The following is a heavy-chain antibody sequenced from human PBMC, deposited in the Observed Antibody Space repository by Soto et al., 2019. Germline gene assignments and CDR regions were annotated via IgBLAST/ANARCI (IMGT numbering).Heavy chain of an antibody. CDR2: ISYSGST. CDR1: GGSISIYY. D-gene: IGHD3-10*01. CDR3: ARRYGSAFDI. V-gene: IGHV4-59*01. J-gene: IGHJ3*02. Sequence: PSETLSLTCTVSGGSISIYYWSWIRQPPGKGLEWIGYISYSGSTNYNSSLKSRVTISVDTSKNQFSLKLSSVTAADTAVYYCARRYGSAFDIWGQGTMVTVSS.